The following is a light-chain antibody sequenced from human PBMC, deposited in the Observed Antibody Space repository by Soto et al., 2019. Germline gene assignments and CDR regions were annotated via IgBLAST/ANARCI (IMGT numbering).Light chain of an antibody. Sequence: QSVLTKPRSVSGSPGQSVTISCTGTSSDVGTYDFVSWYQQHPGKAPRLMIFDVSERPSGVPDRFSGSKSGNTASLTISGLQAEDEADYYCCLYAVTFYVFGTGTKVTLL. J-gene: IGLJ1*01. CDR3: CLYAVTFYV. V-gene: IGLV2-11*01. CDR2: DVS. CDR1: SSDVGTYDF.